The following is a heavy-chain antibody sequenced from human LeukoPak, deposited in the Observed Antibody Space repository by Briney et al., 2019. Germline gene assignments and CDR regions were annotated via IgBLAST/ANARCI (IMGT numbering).Heavy chain of an antibody. J-gene: IGHJ5*02. Sequence: ASVKVSCKASGYTFTSYYMHWVRQAPGQGLEWMGIINPSGGSTSYAQKFQGRVTMTRDMSTSTVYMELRSLRSEDTAVYYCARGLLDSSGWHWFDPWGQGTLVTVSS. CDR2: INPSGGST. D-gene: IGHD6-19*01. CDR1: GYTFTSYY. CDR3: ARGLLDSSGWHWFDP. V-gene: IGHV1-46*01.